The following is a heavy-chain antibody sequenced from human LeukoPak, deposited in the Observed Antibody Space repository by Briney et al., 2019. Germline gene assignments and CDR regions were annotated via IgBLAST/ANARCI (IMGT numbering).Heavy chain of an antibody. Sequence: GGSLRLSCAASGFTFSSYAMSWVRQAPGKGLEWVSAISGSGGSTYYADSVKVRFTISRDNSKNTLYLQVNSLRAEDTAVYYCASNLGARNAFDIWGQGTMVTVSS. CDR2: ISGSGGST. D-gene: IGHD1-1*01. V-gene: IGHV3-23*01. CDR1: GFTFSSYA. J-gene: IGHJ3*02. CDR3: ASNLGARNAFDI.